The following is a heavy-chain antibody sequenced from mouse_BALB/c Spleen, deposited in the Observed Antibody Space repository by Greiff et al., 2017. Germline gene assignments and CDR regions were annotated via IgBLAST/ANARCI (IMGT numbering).Heavy chain of an antibody. CDR1: GYTFTDYN. V-gene: IGHV1S29*02. CDR3: ARMRYDGDYYAMDY. Sequence: EVQLQESGPELVKPGASVKISCKASGYTFTDYNMHWVKQSHGKSLEWIGYIYPYNGGTGYNQKFKSKATLTVDNSSSTAYMELRSLTSEDSAVYYCARMRYDGDYYAMDYWGQGTSVTVSS. CDR2: IYPYNGGT. D-gene: IGHD2-14*01. J-gene: IGHJ4*01.